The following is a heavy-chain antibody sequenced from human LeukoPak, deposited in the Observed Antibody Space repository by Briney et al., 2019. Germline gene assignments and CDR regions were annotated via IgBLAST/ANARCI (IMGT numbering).Heavy chain of an antibody. J-gene: IGHJ4*02. CDR3: ARDGGVPVDY. D-gene: IGHD3-16*01. V-gene: IGHV3-66*02. CDR1: GFTFSSYS. CDR2: IYSGGST. Sequence: GGSLRLSCAASGFTFSSYSMNWVRQAPGKGLEWVSVIYSGGSTYYADSVKGRFTISRDNSKNTLYLQMNSLRAEDTAVYYCARDGGVPVDYWGQGTLVTVSS.